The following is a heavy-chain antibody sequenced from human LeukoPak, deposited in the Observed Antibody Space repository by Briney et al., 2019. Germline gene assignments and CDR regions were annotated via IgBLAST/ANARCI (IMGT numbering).Heavy chain of an antibody. CDR3: ARVQSGTYYYYYMDV. J-gene: IGHJ6*03. CDR2: IYPGDSDT. CDR1: GYSFTSYW. Sequence: GESLKISCMGSGYSFTSYWIGWVRQMPGKDLDWMGIIYPGDSDTRYSPSFQGQVTISADKSISTAYLQWSSLKASDTAMYYCARVQSGTYYYYYMDVWGKGTTVTVSS. D-gene: IGHD1-26*01. V-gene: IGHV5-51*01.